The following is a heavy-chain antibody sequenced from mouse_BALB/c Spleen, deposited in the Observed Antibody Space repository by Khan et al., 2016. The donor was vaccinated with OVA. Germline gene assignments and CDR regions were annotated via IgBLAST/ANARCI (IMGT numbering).Heavy chain of an antibody. CDR2: INPSSGYT. D-gene: IGHD3-1*01. V-gene: IGHV1-4*01. Sequence: QVQLQQSGAELVKPGASVKMSCKASGYTFTSYTMHWVKQRPGQGLEWIGYINPSSGYTKYNQKFKDKATLTADKSSSTAYLQLSSLTSEDAAVYYCARKGTRAAYWGQGTILTVSA. J-gene: IGHJ3*01. CDR1: GYTFTSYT. CDR3: ARKGTRAAY.